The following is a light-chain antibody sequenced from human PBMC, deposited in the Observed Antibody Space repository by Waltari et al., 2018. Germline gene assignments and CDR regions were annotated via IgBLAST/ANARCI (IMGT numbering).Light chain of an antibody. CDR3: QQGARGAFT. J-gene: IGKJ3*01. Sequence: DIQMNHSPSSLSASVGDRVTIPCRSSQSISTYLNWYQQKPGNAPNVLIYDATNLQSGVPSRFSGSGSGTEFSLTISSLQPEDFATYYCQQGARGAFTFGPGTTVDI. CDR1: QSISTY. CDR2: DAT. V-gene: IGKV1-39*01.